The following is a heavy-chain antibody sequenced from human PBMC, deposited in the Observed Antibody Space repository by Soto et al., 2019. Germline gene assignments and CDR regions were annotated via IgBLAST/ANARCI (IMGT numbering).Heavy chain of an antibody. Sequence: GGSLRLSCAASGFTFSSYSMNWVRQAPGKGLEWVSSISSSSSYIYYADSVKGRFTISRDNAKNSLYLQMNSLRAEDTAVYYCAAAHDTMVRGVDHDAFDIWGQGTMVTVSS. CDR3: AAAHDTMVRGVDHDAFDI. D-gene: IGHD3-10*01. J-gene: IGHJ3*02. CDR2: ISSSSSYI. V-gene: IGHV3-21*01. CDR1: GFTFSSYS.